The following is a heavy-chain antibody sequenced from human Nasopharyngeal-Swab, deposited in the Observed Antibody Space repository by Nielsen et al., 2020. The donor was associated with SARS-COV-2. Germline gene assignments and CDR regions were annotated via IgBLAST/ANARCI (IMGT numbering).Heavy chain of an antibody. CDR2: IKQGGSEK. J-gene: IGHJ6*02. D-gene: IGHD6-6*01. V-gene: IGHV3-7*01. CDR3: VRERESSYGMDV. Sequence: GESLKISCAASGFTFSSYAMSWVRQAPGKGLEWVANIKQGGSEKHYVDSVKGRFTISIDDAKNSQSLQMNSLRVEDTAVYYCVRERESSYGMDVWGQGTTVTVSS. CDR1: GFTFSSYA.